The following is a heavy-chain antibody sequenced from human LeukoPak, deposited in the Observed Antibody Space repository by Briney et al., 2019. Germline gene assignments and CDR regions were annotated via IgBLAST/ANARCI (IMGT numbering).Heavy chain of an antibody. V-gene: IGHV3-15*01. CDR2: IKSKTDGGTT. J-gene: IGHJ4*02. CDR3: TTGLVPAARAVRYNY. CDR1: VFTFSNAW. Sequence: GGSLRLSCAASVFTFSNAWMSWVRQAPGKGLEWVGRIKSKTDGGTTDYAAPVKGRFTISRDDSKNTLYLQMNSLKTEDTAVYYCTTGLVPAARAVRYNYWGQGTLVTVSS. D-gene: IGHD2-2*01.